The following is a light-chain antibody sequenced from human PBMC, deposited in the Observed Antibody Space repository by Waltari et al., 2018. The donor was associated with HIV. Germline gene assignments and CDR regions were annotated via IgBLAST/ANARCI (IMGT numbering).Light chain of an antibody. J-gene: IGLJ2*01. CDR1: SSDIGIYNY. CDR2: EVS. V-gene: IGLV2-14*01. CDR3: SSYTSRITVV. Sequence: QSALTQPASVSGSPGQSITISCTGTSSDIGIYNYVSWYQQHPGKAPKLMIYEVSNRPSGVSNRFSGSKSGNTASLTISGLQAEDEADYYCSSYTSRITVVFGGGTKLTVL.